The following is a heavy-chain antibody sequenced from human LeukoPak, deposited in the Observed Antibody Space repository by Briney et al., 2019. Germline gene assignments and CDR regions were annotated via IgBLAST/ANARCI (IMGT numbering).Heavy chain of an antibody. V-gene: IGHV3-23*01. D-gene: IGHD3-16*01. CDR3: ARYTGEEGSPDFQH. J-gene: IGHJ1*01. CDR1: GFTFSNYA. Sequence: GGSLRLSCAASGFTFSNYAMSWVRQAPGKGLERVATISGSGTGGITYYADSVKGRFTISRDNSRNTLYLQMNSLRAEDTAVYYCARYTGEEGSPDFQHWGQGTLVTVSS. CDR2: ISGSGTGGIT.